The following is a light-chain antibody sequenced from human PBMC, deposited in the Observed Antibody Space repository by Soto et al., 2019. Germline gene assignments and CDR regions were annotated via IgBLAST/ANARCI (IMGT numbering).Light chain of an antibody. CDR1: SRDVGAYNY. V-gene: IGLV2-14*01. CDR2: DVT. Sequence: QPALTQPASVSGSPGQSITISCTGTSRDVGAYNYVSWYQQHPGEAPKLMVYDVTNRPSGVSDRFSGSKSGNTASLTISGLQAEDEADYFCSSHSNITPYVFGTGTKVTLL. CDR3: SSHSNITPYV. J-gene: IGLJ1*01.